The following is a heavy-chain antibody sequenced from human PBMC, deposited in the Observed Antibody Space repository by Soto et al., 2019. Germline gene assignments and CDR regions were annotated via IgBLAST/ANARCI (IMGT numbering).Heavy chain of an antibody. CDR3: ARPANDYSNYYYYGMDV. Sequence: ASVPVACKASGGTNRIYASSWVRQNPGQGLEWMGGIIPIFGTANYAQKFQGRVTITADESTSTAYMELSSLRSEDTAVYYCARPANDYSNYYYYGMDVWGQGTTVTVSS. V-gene: IGHV1-69*13. CDR2: IIPIFGTA. D-gene: IGHD4-4*01. CDR1: GGTNRIYA. J-gene: IGHJ6*02.